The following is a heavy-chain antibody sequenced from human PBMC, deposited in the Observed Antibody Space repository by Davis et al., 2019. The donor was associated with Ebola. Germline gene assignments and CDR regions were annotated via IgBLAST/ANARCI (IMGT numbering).Heavy chain of an antibody. CDR1: GFTFSTYA. D-gene: IGHD6-13*01. J-gene: IGHJ4*02. Sequence: GGSLRLSCAASGFTFSTYAMGWVRRAPGKGLEWVSSIDFNGGYTYYTDSVKGRFTISRDNSKNSLYLQMNSLRAEDTAVYYCARDGAAAGYDWGQGTLVTVSS. CDR3: ARDGAAAGYD. CDR2: IDFNGGYT. V-gene: IGHV3-23*01.